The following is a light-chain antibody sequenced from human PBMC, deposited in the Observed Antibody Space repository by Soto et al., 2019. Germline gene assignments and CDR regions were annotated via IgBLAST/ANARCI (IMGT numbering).Light chain of an antibody. J-gene: IGLJ3*02. CDR3: SSYGGNQNAL. CDR2: EVN. Sequence: QSALTQPASVSGSPGQSITISCTGANSDIGDWNYVSWYQQYPGKAPKVIIYEVNYRPSGVSYRFSGSKSGNTASLTVSGLQADDEADFYCSSYGGNQNALFGGGTKLTVL. V-gene: IGLV2-14*01. CDR1: NSDIGDWNY.